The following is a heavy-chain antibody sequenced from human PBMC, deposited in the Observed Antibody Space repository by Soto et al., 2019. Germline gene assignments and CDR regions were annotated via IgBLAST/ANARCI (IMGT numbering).Heavy chain of an antibody. Sequence: VGSLRLSCAASGFTVSSYWMNWVRQAPGRGLVWVSRINSDGSSTSYADSVKGRFTISRDNAKNTLYLQMNSLRAEDTAVYYCARDGWDYYGSGSGYYYYYYGMDVWGQGTTVTVSS. J-gene: IGHJ6*02. CDR3: ARDGWDYYGSGSGYYYYYYGMDV. V-gene: IGHV3-74*01. CDR1: GFTVSSYW. D-gene: IGHD3-10*01. CDR2: INSDGSST.